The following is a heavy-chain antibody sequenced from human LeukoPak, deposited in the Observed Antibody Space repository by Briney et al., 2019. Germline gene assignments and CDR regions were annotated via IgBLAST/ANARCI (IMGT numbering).Heavy chain of an antibody. D-gene: IGHD4-17*01. V-gene: IGHV4-4*02. Sequence: PSETLSLTCAVSGGSISSSNWWSWVRQPPGKGLEWIGEIYHSGSTNYNPSLKSRVTISVDTSKKQFSLKLSSVTAADTAVYYCARDSGDYPTSWGQGTLVTVSS. J-gene: IGHJ4*02. CDR1: GGSISSSNW. CDR2: IYHSGST. CDR3: ARDSGDYPTS.